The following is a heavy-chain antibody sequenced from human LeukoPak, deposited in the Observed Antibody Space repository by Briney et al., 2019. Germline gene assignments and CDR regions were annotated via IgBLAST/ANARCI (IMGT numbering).Heavy chain of an antibody. J-gene: IGHJ3*02. CDR3: ARSAGGAFDI. D-gene: IGHD3-16*01. V-gene: IGHV1-46*01. CDR2: INPSGGST. CDR1: GGTFSSYA. Sequence: ASVKVSCKASGGTFSSYAISWVRQAPGQGLEWMGRINPSGGSTTYAQKFQGRVTMTSDTSTSTVYMELSSLRSEDTAVYYCARSAGGAFDIWGQGTMVTVSS.